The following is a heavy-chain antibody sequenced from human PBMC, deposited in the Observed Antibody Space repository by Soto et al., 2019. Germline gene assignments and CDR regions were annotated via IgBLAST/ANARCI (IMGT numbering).Heavy chain of an antibody. V-gene: IGHV4-4*02. CDR2: IYHSGST. J-gene: IGHJ6*02. D-gene: IGHD2-2*01. CDR3: ARDQGVPYCSSTSCYNYYYGMDV. CDR1: GGSMSSSNW. Sequence: KPSETLSLTCAVSGGSMSSSNWWSWVRQPPGKGLEWIGEIYHSGSTNYNPSLKSRVTISVDKSKNQFSLKLSSVTAADTAVYYCARDQGVPYCSSTSCYNYYYGMDVWGQGTTVTVSS.